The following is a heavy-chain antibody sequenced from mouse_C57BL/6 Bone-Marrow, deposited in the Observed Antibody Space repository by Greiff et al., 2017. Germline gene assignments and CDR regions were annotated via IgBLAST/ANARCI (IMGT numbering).Heavy chain of an antibody. CDR3: ARGLRSYVDY. J-gene: IGHJ2*01. Sequence: QVQLQQSGAELARPGASVKLSCKASGYTFTSSGISWVKQRTGQGLEWIGEIYPRSGNTYSNEKFKGNATLTADQSSSPAYIQLRSLTSENSAVYFCARGLRSYVDYWGQGTTLTVSS. V-gene: IGHV1-81*01. CDR1: GYTFTSSG. D-gene: IGHD1-1*01. CDR2: IYPRSGNT.